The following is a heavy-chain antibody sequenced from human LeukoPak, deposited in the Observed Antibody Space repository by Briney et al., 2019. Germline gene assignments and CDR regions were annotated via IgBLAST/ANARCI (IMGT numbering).Heavy chain of an antibody. D-gene: IGHD3-22*01. CDR3: ARVRVDYYDSSGYLFDY. Sequence: FTFSRDNAKNTLYLQMNSLGAEDTAVYYCARVRVDYYDSSGYLFDYWGQGTLVTVSS. J-gene: IGHJ4*02. V-gene: IGHV3-74*01.